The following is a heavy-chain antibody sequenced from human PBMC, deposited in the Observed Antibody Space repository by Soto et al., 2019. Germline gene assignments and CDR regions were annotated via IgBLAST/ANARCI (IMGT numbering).Heavy chain of an antibody. CDR2: ISYDGKNK. CDR3: AKEPKQELYYYASGIVY. J-gene: IGHJ4*02. Sequence: QVQVVESGGGVVQPGRSLRLSCAASGFTCSSYGMHWVRQAPGKGLEWMAVISYDGKNKDHADSVKGRFTISRDNSKNTLYLQMNRLGAEDTAVYYCAKEPKQELYYYASGIVYWGQGTQVTVSA. CDR1: GFTCSSYG. D-gene: IGHD3-10*01. V-gene: IGHV3-30*18.